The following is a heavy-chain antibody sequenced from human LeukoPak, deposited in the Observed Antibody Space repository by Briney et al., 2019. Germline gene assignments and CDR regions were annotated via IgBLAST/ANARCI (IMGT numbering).Heavy chain of an antibody. J-gene: IGHJ6*02. CDR1: GFTFSSYG. CDR2: ISYDGSNK. Sequence: PGGSLRLSCAASGFTFSSYGMYWVRQAPGKGLEWVAVISYDGSNKYYADSVKGRFTISRDNPKNTLYLQMNSLRAEDTAVYYCAKDLFGVGSLYGSGIYYYYGMDVWGQGTTVTVSS. V-gene: IGHV3-30*18. CDR3: AKDLFGVGSLYGSGIYYYYGMDV. D-gene: IGHD3-10*01.